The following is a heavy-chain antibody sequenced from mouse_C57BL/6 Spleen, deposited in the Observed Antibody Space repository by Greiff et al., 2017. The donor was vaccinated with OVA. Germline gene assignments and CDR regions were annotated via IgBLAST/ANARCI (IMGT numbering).Heavy chain of an antibody. CDR2: ISSGSSTI. D-gene: IGHD1-1*01. CDR3: ARGSYYGSDYFDY. J-gene: IGHJ2*01. V-gene: IGHV5-17*01. CDR1: GFTFSDYG. Sequence: EVKLMESGGGLVKPGGSLKLSCAASGFTFSDYGMHWVRQAPEKGLEWVAYISSGSSTIYYADTVKGRFTISRDNAKNTLFLQMTSLRSEDTAMYYCARGSYYGSDYFDYWGQGTTLTVSS.